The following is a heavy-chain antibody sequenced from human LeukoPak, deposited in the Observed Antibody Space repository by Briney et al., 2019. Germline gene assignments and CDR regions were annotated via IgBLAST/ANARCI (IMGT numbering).Heavy chain of an antibody. CDR3: ARRGDSYGRFDY. V-gene: IGHV5-51*01. J-gene: IGHJ4*02. CDR2: FSPDHSDT. D-gene: IGHD5-18*01. CDR1: GYNCTNYW. Sequence: GEALKISWKASGYNCTNYWNGWGRQMPGKGLGLSPFFSPDHSDTRYSPSFQGQVTISADKSLCTVYLPWSSLNASDTAMYYCARRGDSYGRFDYWGQGILVTVSS.